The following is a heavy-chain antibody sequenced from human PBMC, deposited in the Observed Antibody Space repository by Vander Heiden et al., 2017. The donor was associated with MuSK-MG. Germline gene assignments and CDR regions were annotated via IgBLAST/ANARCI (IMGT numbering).Heavy chain of an antibody. D-gene: IGHD3-22*01. J-gene: IGHJ4*02. Sequence: EVQLVESGGGSVKPGGSVRLSCAASGVTFRNAVMSWVRQAPGKGLEWVGRIKSKTDCGTTDYAAPVKGRFTISRDDSKNTLYLQMNSLKTEDTAVYYCTTDKGHYYDSSRHWGQGTLVTVSS. V-gene: IGHV3-15*01. CDR2: IKSKTDCGTT. CDR3: TTDKGHYYDSSRH. CDR1: GVTFRNAV.